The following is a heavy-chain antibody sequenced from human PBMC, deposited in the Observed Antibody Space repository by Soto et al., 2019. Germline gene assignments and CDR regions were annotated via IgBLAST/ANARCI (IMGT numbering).Heavy chain of an antibody. J-gene: IGHJ5*02. D-gene: IGHD7-27*01. CDR3: ARRVTGGGERFDP. CDR2: IYSSGNT. Sequence: QVQLQVSGPGLVEPSQTLSLTCTVSGASVSSGDYYWTWIRQPPGKDLEWIGYIYSSGNTNYNPCLRSRVTMSKDTSMNHFSLKLSSVTAADTAGYYCARRVTGGGERFDPWGQGTLVTVSS. V-gene: IGHV4-30-4*01. CDR1: GASVSSGDYY.